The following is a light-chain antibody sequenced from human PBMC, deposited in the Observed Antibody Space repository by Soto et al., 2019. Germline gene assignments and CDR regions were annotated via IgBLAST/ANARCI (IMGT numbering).Light chain of an antibody. CDR2: AAS. J-gene: IGKJ4*01. CDR1: QSISSY. V-gene: IGKV1-39*01. CDR3: QPSYSTPALT. Sequence: DIQMTQSPSSLSASVGDRVTITCRASQSISSYLNWYQQKPGKAPKLLIYAASSLQSGVPSRFSGSGSGTDFTLTNSSLQPEDFATYYCQPSYSTPALTFGGGTKVEIK.